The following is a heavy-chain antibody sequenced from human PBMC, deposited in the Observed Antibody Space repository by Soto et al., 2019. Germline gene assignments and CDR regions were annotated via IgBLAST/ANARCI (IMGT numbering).Heavy chain of an antibody. V-gene: IGHV3-66*01. CDR3: ARDWAAAGQFDY. CDR2: IYSGGSI. CDR1: GFTVSSNY. Sequence: EVQLVESGGGLVQPGGSLRLSCAASGFTVSSNYMSWVRQAPGKGLEWVSVIYSGGSIYYADSVKGRFTISRDNSKNTLYLQMNSLRAEDTAVYYCARDWAAAGQFDYWGQGTLVTVSS. D-gene: IGHD6-13*01. J-gene: IGHJ4*02.